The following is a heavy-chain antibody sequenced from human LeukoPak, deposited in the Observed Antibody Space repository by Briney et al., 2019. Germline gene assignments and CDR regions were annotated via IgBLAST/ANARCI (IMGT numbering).Heavy chain of an antibody. CDR2: IIPILGIA. V-gene: IGHV1-69*04. Sequence: GASVKVSCKASGGTFSSYAISWVRQAPGQGLEWMGRIIPILGIANYAQKFQGRVTITADESTSTAYMELSSLRSEDTAVYYCARDGGPDYSNSNFDYWGQGTLVTVSS. D-gene: IGHD4-11*01. J-gene: IGHJ4*02. CDR3: ARDGGPDYSNSNFDY. CDR1: GGTFSSYA.